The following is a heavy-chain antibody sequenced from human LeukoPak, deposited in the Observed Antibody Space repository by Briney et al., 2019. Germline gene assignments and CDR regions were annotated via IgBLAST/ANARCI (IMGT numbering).Heavy chain of an antibody. D-gene: IGHD3-22*01. V-gene: IGHV1-69*05. CDR3: ARAKASTYYYDSSYDY. Sequence: ASVKVSCKASGGTFSNYAISWVRQAPGQGLEWMGGIIPIFGPANYARKFQGRVTITTDESTSTAYMELSSLRSEDTAVYYCARAKASTYYYDSSYDYWGQGTLVPSPQ. CDR2: IIPIFGPA. J-gene: IGHJ4*02. CDR1: GGTFSNYA.